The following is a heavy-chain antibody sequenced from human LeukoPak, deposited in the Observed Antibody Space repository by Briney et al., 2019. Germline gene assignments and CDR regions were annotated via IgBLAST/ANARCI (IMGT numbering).Heavy chain of an antibody. CDR2: IWYDGSNK. D-gene: IGHD3-22*01. CDR1: GFTFSSYG. CDR3: ARGARYYYDSSGYQDY. V-gene: IGHV3-33*01. Sequence: QTGGSLRLSCAASGFTFSSYGMHWVRQAPGKGLEWVAAIWYDGSNKYYADSVKGRFTISRDNSKNTLYLQMNSLRAEDTAVYYCARGARYYYDSSGYQDYWGQGTLVTVSS. J-gene: IGHJ4*02.